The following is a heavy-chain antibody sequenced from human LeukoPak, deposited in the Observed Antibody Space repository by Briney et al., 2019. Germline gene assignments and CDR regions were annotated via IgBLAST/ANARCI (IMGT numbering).Heavy chain of an antibody. Sequence: GASVKVSCKASGYTFTGYYMHWVRQAPGQGLEWMGWINPNSGGTNYAQKFQGRVTMTRDTSISTAYMEMSRLRSDDTAVYYCARARYIVVVTAYDAFDIWGQGTMVTVSS. V-gene: IGHV1-2*02. CDR2: INPNSGGT. CDR1: GYTFTGYY. CDR3: ARARYIVVVTAYDAFDI. D-gene: IGHD2-21*02. J-gene: IGHJ3*02.